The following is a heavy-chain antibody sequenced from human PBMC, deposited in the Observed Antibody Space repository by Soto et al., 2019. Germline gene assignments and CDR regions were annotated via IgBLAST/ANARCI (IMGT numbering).Heavy chain of an antibody. Sequence: PSETLSLTCTVSGGSISSGGYYWSWIRQHPGKGLEWIGYIYYSGSTYYNPSLKSRVTISVDTSKNQFSLKLSSVTAADTAVYYCARGLVRGVIIIDYWGQGTLVTVSS. CDR3: ARGLVRGVIIIDY. CDR2: IYYSGST. V-gene: IGHV4-31*03. D-gene: IGHD3-10*01. J-gene: IGHJ4*02. CDR1: GGSISSGGYY.